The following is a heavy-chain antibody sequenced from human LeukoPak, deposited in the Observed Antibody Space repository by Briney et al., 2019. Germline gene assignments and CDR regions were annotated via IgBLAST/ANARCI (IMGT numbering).Heavy chain of an antibody. Sequence: SETLSLTCTVSGGSISSGGYYWSWIRQHPGKGLEWIGYIYYSGSTYYNPSLKSRVTISVDTSKNQFSLKLSSVTAADTAVYYCARGGIARGGSWFGPYDYWGQGTLVTVSS. V-gene: IGHV4-31*03. J-gene: IGHJ4*02. CDR2: IYYSGST. D-gene: IGHD2-15*01. CDR3: ARGGIARGGSWFGPYDY. CDR1: GGSISSGGYY.